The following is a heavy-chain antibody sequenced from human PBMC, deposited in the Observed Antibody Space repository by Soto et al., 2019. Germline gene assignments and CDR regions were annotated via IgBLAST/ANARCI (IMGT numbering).Heavy chain of an antibody. J-gene: IGHJ6*02. CDR1: GGSISSGDYY. CDR2: IYYSGST. V-gene: IGHV4-30-4*01. Sequence: SETLSLTCTVSGGSISSGDYYWSWIRQPPGKGLEWIGYIYYSGSTYYNPSLKSRVTISVDTSKNQFSLKLSSVTAADTAVYYCAREGVVVVAAASYYYYYGMDVWGQGTTVT. CDR3: AREGVVVVAAASYYYYYGMDV. D-gene: IGHD2-15*01.